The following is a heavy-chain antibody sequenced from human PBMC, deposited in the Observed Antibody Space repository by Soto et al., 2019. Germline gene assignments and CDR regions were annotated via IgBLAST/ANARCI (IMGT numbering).Heavy chain of an antibody. J-gene: IGHJ4*02. CDR2: ISGSGGST. V-gene: IGHV3-23*01. Sequence: EVQLLESGGGLVQPGGSLRLSCAASGFTFSSYAMSWVRQAPGKGLEWVSAISGSGGSTYYADSVKGRFTISRDNSKNTLYLQMNSLRAEDTAVYYCAKARTSYYDMLTAKPNFDYWGQGTLVTVSS. CDR1: GFTFSSYA. D-gene: IGHD3-9*01. CDR3: AKARTSYYDMLTAKPNFDY.